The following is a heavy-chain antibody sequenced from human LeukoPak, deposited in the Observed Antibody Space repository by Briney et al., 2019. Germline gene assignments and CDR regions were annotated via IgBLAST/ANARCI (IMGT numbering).Heavy chain of an antibody. Sequence: GESLKISCKGSGNSFTSYWIGWVRQMPGKGLEWMGIIYPGDSDTRYSPSFQGQVTISADKSISTAYLQWSSLKASDTAMYYCARSGYCSSTSCYAISDWGQGTLVTVSS. V-gene: IGHV5-51*01. CDR3: ARSGYCSSTSCYAISD. CDR2: IYPGDSDT. J-gene: IGHJ4*02. CDR1: GNSFTSYW. D-gene: IGHD2-2*01.